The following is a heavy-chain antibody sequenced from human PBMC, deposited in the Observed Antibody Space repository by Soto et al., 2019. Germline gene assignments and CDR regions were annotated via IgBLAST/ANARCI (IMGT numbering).Heavy chain of an antibody. V-gene: IGHV4-4*02. CDR2: IFQSGST. CDR3: ARGRGRYSSGWSWFDP. D-gene: IGHD6-19*01. Sequence: SETLSLTCGVSGGTIRSPDWWTWVRQPPGKGLEWIGEIFQSGSTNYTPSPESRVTISVDKSKNQFSLTLTSVTAADTAVYFCARGRGRYSSGWSWFDPWGQGILVTVSS. J-gene: IGHJ5*02. CDR1: GGTIRSPDW.